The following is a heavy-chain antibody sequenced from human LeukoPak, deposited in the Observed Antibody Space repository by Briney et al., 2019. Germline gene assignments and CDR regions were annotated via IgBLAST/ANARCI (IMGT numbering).Heavy chain of an antibody. Sequence: GGTLRLSCAASGFTFSSYGMSWVRQAPGKWLEWVSAISGSGGSTYYADSVKGRFTISRDNSKNTLYLQMNSLRAEDTAVYYCAKGPVRGNYYYYMDVWGKGTTVTISS. J-gene: IGHJ6*03. V-gene: IGHV3-23*01. D-gene: IGHD3-10*01. CDR1: GFTFSSYG. CDR2: ISGSGGST. CDR3: AKGPVRGNYYYYMDV.